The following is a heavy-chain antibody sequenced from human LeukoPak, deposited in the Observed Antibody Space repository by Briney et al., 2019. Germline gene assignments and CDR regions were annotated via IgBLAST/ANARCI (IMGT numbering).Heavy chain of an antibody. Sequence: ASVKVSCKASGYTFTSYYMHWVRQAPGQGLEWMGIINPSGGSTSYAQKFQGRVTMTRDTSTSTVYMELSSLRSEDTAVYYCARATRRRGYYGSSGYDAFDIWGQGTMVTVSS. CDR3: ARATRRRGYYGSSGYDAFDI. J-gene: IGHJ3*02. CDR1: GYTFTSYY. V-gene: IGHV1-46*01. D-gene: IGHD3-22*01. CDR2: INPSGGST.